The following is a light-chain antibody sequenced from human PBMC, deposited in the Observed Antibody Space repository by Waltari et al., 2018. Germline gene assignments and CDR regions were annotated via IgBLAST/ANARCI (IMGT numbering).Light chain of an antibody. J-gene: IGKJ2*03. CDR3: MQSLQTPFS. Sequence: DLVVTQTPLSLPVTPGEPPSISCRSSQRLLNSDGYTHLHGFLQKPGQSPHLLIYLGFNRASGVPDRFSGSGSGTHFTLTVSRVEAEDVGVYYCMQSLQTPFSFGQGTKVEMK. CDR2: LGF. V-gene: IGKV2-28*01. CDR1: QRLLNSDGYTH.